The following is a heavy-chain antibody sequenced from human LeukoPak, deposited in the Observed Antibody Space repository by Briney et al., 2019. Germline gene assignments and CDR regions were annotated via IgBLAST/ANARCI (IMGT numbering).Heavy chain of an antibody. J-gene: IGHJ1*01. CDR1: GGTFSSYA. CDR3: ARGGQGYYVPFQH. Sequence: ASVKVSCKASGGTFSSYAISLVRQAPGQGLEWMGGIIPIFGTANYAQKFQGRVTITADESTSTAYMELSSLRSEDTAVYYCARGGQGYYVPFQHWGQGTLVTVSS. V-gene: IGHV1-69*13. CDR2: IIPIFGTA. D-gene: IGHD3-10*02.